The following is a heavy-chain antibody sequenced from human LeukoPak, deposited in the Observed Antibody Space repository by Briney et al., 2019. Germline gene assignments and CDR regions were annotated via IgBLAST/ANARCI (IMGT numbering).Heavy chain of an antibody. CDR1: GGSISSSSYY. V-gene: IGHV4-39*01. J-gene: IGHJ4*02. CDR2: IYYSGST. CDR3: ARMSLRGDY. Sequence: SETLSLTCTVSGGSISSSSYYWGWIRQPPGKGLEWIGSIYYSGSTYYNPSLKSRVTISVDTSKNQFSLKLSSVTAADTAVYYCARMSLRGDYWGQGPLVTVSS.